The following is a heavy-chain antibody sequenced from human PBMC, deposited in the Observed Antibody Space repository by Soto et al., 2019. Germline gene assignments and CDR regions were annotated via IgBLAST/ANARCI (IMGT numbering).Heavy chain of an antibody. CDR3: ARDYPLCDSTNCYIT. CDR1: GFIFSRYG. Sequence: QVQLVESGGGVVQPGRSLRLSCAASGFIFSRYGMNWVRQAPGKGLEWVAVIWYDGSNEYYADCVKGRFTISRDNSKNTLYLQMNSLRAEDTAVYYCARDYPLCDSTNCYITWGQGTLVTVSS. CDR2: IWYDGSNE. J-gene: IGHJ5*02. V-gene: IGHV3-33*01. D-gene: IGHD2-2*02.